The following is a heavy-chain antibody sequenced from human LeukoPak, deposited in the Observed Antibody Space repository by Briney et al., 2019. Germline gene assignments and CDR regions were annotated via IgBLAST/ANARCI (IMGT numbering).Heavy chain of an antibody. CDR2: IYSGGST. Sequence: GGSLRLSCAASGFTVSSNYMSWVRQAPGKGLEWVSVIYSGGSTYYADSVKGRFTISRDNSKNTLYLQMNSLRAEDTAVYYCARGHNYYYDSSGYYRDSSYYYYYYGMDVWGQGTTVTVSS. CDR1: GFTVSSNY. V-gene: IGHV3-53*01. CDR3: ARGHNYYYDSSGYYRDSSYYYYYYGMDV. J-gene: IGHJ6*02. D-gene: IGHD3-22*01.